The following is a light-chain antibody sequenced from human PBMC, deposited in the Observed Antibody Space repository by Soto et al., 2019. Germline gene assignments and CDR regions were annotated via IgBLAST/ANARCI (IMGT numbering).Light chain of an antibody. CDR1: QRVPSSF. CDR3: QQYAISHRT. Sequence: EIVLTQSQGTLSLSPGERATLSCRASQRVPSSFLVWYQQKPGQAPRLLIYATSSRATGIPDRFSGSGSGTDFTLIISRREPEDFAVYSCQQYAISHRTFGQGTKVEI. CDR2: ATS. V-gene: IGKV3-20*01. J-gene: IGKJ1*01.